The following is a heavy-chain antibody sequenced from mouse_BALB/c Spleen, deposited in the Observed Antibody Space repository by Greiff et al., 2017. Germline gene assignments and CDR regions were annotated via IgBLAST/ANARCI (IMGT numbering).Heavy chain of an antibody. CDR3: ARGITTVVGPFAY. Sequence: EVKLMESGGGLVKPGGSLKLSCAASGFTFSSYAMSWVRQTPEKRLEWVASISSGGSTYYPDSVKGRFTISRDNARNILYLQMSSLRSEDTAMYYCARGITTVVGPFAYWGQGTLVTVSA. CDR1: GFTFSSYA. D-gene: IGHD1-1*01. V-gene: IGHV5-6-5*01. CDR2: ISSGGST. J-gene: IGHJ3*01.